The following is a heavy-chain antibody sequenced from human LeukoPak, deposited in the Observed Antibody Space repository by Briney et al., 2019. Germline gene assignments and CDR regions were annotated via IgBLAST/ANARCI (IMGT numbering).Heavy chain of an antibody. CDR2: INPNSGGT. Sequence: ASVKVSCKASGYTFTGYYMHWVRQAPGQGLEWMGWINPNSGGTNYAQKFQGRVTMTRDTSISAAYMELSRLRSDDTAVYYCARATQELGYCSSTSCYLHPAYFQHWGQGTLVTVSS. CDR1: GYTFTGYY. CDR3: ARATQELGYCSSTSCYLHPAYFQH. J-gene: IGHJ1*01. V-gene: IGHV1-2*02. D-gene: IGHD2-2*01.